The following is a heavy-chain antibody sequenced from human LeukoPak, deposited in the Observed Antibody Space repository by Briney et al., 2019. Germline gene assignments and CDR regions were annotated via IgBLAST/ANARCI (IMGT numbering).Heavy chain of an antibody. CDR2: IYYSGST. Sequence: SETLSLTCTVSGGSISSSSYYWGWIRQPPGKGLEWIGSIYYSGSTYYNPSLKSRVTISVDTSENQFSLKLSSVTAADTAVYYCARFLEWLGYAFDIWGQGTMVTVSS. D-gene: IGHD3-3*01. J-gene: IGHJ3*02. V-gene: IGHV4-39*07. CDR1: GGSISSSSYY. CDR3: ARFLEWLGYAFDI.